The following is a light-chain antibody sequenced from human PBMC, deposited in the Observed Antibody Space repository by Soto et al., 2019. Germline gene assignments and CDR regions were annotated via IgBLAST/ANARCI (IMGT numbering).Light chain of an antibody. J-gene: IGKJ1*01. CDR1: QSISSTY. V-gene: IGKV3-20*01. CDR3: LQLDTSPRT. Sequence: EIVLTQSPGTLSLSPGERAILSCRASQSISSTYLAWYQQKPGQAPRLLIYGASSRATGIPDWFSGSGSGTDFTLTITRLEPEDVAVYYCLQLDTSPRTFGQGTKVEIK. CDR2: GAS.